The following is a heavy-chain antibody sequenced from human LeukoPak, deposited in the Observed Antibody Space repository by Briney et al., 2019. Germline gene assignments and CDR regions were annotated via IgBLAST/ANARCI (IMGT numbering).Heavy chain of an antibody. D-gene: IGHD5-24*01. CDR3: ARADQWDGYKYYFDY. CDR1: GYTFTNYD. Sequence: ASVKVSCKASGYTFTNYDINWVRQATGQGLEWMRWMNPNSGNTGYAQKFQGRITITKNTSISTAYMELSSLRSEDTAVYYCARADQWDGYKYYFDYWGQGTLVTVSS. CDR2: MNPNSGNT. V-gene: IGHV1-8*01. J-gene: IGHJ4*02.